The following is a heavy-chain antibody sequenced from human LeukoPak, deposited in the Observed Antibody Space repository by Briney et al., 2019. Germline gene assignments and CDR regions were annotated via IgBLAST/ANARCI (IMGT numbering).Heavy chain of an antibody. CDR1: GFTFSSYS. CDR3: ARDPGPTTVTTHFDY. D-gene: IGHD4-17*01. V-gene: IGHV3-21*01. J-gene: IGHJ4*02. Sequence: PGGSLRLSCAASGFTFSSYSMNWVRQAPGKGLEWVSSISSSSSYIYYADSVKGRFTISRDNAKNSLYLQMNSLGAEDTAVYYCARDPGPTTVTTHFDYWGQGTLVTVSS. CDR2: ISSSSSYI.